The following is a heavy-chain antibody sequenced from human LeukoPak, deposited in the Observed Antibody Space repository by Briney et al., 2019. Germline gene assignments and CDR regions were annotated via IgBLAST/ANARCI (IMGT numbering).Heavy chain of an antibody. D-gene: IGHD6-25*01. CDR1: GGSISSSSYY. CDR2: IYYSGST. J-gene: IGHJ4*02. CDR3: ARGTLIAAFDY. Sequence: SETLSLTSTVSGGSISSSSYYWGWIRQPPGKGLEWIGSIYYSGSTYYNPSLKSRVTISVDTSKNQFSLKLSSVPAADTAVYYWARGTLIAAFDYWGQGTLVTVSS. V-gene: IGHV4-39*07.